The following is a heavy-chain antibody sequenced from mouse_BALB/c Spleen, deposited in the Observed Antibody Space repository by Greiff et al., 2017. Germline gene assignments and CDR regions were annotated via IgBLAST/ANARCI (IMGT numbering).Heavy chain of an antibody. J-gene: IGHJ2*01. CDR2: ISTYYGDA. Sequence: LQESGAELVRPGVSVKISCKGSGYTFTDYAMHWVKQSHAKSLEWIGVISTYYGDASYNQKFKGKATMTVDKSSSTAYMELARLTSEDSAIYYCARGYGSSYFDYWGQGTTLTVSS. V-gene: IGHV1S137*01. CDR3: ARGYGSSYFDY. D-gene: IGHD1-1*01. CDR1: GYTFTDYA.